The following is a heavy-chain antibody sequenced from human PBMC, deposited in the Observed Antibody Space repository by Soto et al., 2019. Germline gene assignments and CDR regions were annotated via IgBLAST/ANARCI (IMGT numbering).Heavy chain of an antibody. D-gene: IGHD5-12*01. CDR3: ARQYSGYDYSDY. CDR1: GGSISSNY. Sequence: QVQLQESGPGLVKASETLSLTCTVSGGSISSNYWSWIRQPPGKGLEWIGYIYYSGSTNYNPSLKSRVTILLDTSKKQFSLKLSSVTAADTAVYYCARQYSGYDYSDYWGQGTLVTVSS. V-gene: IGHV4-59*08. J-gene: IGHJ4*02. CDR2: IYYSGST.